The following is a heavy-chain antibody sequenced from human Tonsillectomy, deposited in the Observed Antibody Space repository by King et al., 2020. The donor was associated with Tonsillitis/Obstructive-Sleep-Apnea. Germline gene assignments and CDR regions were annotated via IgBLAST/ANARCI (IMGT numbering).Heavy chain of an antibody. CDR2: ISSSGSII. D-gene: IGHD3-22*01. CDR3: ARVVVRHYYYTSAYYLDY. J-gene: IGHJ4*02. Sequence: HVQLVESGGGLVKPGGSLRLSCAASGFTFSDYYMTWIRQAPGKGLEWVSYISSSGSIIYYADSVKGRFTISRDNAKNSLYLQMNSLRAEDTAVYYCARVVVRHYYYTSAYYLDYWGQGTLVTVSS. V-gene: IGHV3-11*01. CDR1: GFTFSDYY.